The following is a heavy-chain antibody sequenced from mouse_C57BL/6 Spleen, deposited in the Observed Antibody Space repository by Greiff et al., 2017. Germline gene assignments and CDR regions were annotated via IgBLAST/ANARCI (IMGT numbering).Heavy chain of an antibody. CDR1: GYTFTSYG. Sequence: VQLQQSGAELARPGALVKLSCKASGYTFTSYGISWVKQRTGQGLEWIGEIYPRSGNTYYNEKFKGKATLTADKSSSTAYMELRSLTSEDSAVYFCARERSSGSYFDYWGQGTTLTVSS. CDR2: IYPRSGNT. V-gene: IGHV1-81*01. D-gene: IGHD3-2*02. J-gene: IGHJ2*01. CDR3: ARERSSGSYFDY.